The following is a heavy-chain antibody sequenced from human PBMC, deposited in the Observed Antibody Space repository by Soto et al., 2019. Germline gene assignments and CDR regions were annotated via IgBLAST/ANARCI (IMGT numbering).Heavy chain of an antibody. Sequence: QVQLVQSGAEVKKPGASVKVSCKASGYTFTGYYMHWVRQAPGQGLEWMGWINPNSGGTNYAQKFQGWVTMTRDTSISTAYMELSRLRSDDTAVYYCARARGITMVRDHSFDAFDIWGQGTMVTVSS. D-gene: IGHD3-10*01. CDR2: INPNSGGT. CDR1: GYTFTGYY. J-gene: IGHJ3*02. CDR3: ARARGITMVRDHSFDAFDI. V-gene: IGHV1-2*04.